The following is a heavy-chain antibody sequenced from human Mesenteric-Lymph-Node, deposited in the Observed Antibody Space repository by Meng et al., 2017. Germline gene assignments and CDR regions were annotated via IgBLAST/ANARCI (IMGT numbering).Heavy chain of an antibody. CDR3: ATRVYDSSGYYTVVAFDI. J-gene: IGHJ3*02. CDR2: ISSSSSYI. V-gene: IGHV3-21*04. CDR1: GFTFSSYS. Sequence: GGSLRLSCAASGFTFSSYSMNWVRQAPGKGLEWVSSISSSSSYIYYADSVKGRFTISRDNAKNSLYLQMNSLRAEDTAVYYCATRVYDSSGYYTVVAFDIWGQGTMVTVSS. D-gene: IGHD3-22*01.